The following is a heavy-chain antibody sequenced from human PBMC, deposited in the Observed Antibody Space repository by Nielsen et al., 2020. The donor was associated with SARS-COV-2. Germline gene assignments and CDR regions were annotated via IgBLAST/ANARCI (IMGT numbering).Heavy chain of an antibody. J-gene: IGHJ4*02. D-gene: IGHD3-3*01. CDR1: GYTFTSYY. CDR2: INPSGGST. Sequence: ASVKVSCKASGYTFTSYYMHWVRQAPGQGLEWMGIINPSGGSTSYAQKFQGRVTMTRDTSTSTVYMELSSLRSKDTAVYYCARDDWSGYFDYWGQGTLVTVSS. CDR3: ARDDWSGYFDY. V-gene: IGHV1-46*01.